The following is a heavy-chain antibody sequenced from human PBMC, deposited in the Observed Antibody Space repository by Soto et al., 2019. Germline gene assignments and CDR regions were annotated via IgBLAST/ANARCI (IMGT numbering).Heavy chain of an antibody. V-gene: IGHV3-33*01. D-gene: IGHD2-21*01. J-gene: IGHJ3*01. CDR3: ARDWGACTPGECYSHGFDL. Sequence: QEQLVESGGGMVQPGGSLRLSCAVSGFTLDTYGMHWVRQAAGQGLEWVAVSWHDGRHLDYADSVRGRFTVFRDDSKNTPFLEMNALRGDDTAVYYCARDWGACTPGECYSHGFDLWGQGTLVTVSS. CDR2: SWHDGRHL. CDR1: GFTLDTYG.